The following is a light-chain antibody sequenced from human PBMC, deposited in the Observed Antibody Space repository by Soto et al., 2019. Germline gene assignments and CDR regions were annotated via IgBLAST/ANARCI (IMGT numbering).Light chain of an antibody. V-gene: IGKV1-5*01. J-gene: IGKJ1*01. CDR1: QNISRW. CDR3: HQCFFLWT. CDR2: AVS. Sequence: IQMTQKTTSLSASVGDRVAITCRASQNISRWLAWYQQKPGKAPQHLIYAVSTLESGVPSRFSGGGAATEITLTISIQQEDGLSYYCLHQCFFLWTFGLG.